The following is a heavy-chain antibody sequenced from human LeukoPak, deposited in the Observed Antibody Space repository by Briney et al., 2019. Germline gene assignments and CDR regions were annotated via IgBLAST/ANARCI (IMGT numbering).Heavy chain of an antibody. CDR3: AKDLKGIQLWLFDY. J-gene: IGHJ4*02. CDR2: ISSSGSTI. Sequence: PGGSLRLSCAASGFTFSDYYMSWIRQAPGKGLEWVSYISSSGSTIYYADSVKGRFTISRDNAKNSLYLQMNSLRAEDTAVYYCAKDLKGIQLWLFDYWGQGTLVTVSS. CDR1: GFTFSDYY. V-gene: IGHV3-11*01. D-gene: IGHD5-18*01.